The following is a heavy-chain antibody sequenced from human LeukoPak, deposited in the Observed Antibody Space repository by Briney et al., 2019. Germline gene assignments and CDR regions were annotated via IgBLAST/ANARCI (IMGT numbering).Heavy chain of an antibody. CDR3: ARDPVAPTSH. V-gene: IGHV3-23*01. D-gene: IGHD4-23*01. CDR2: ISGSGGST. J-gene: IGHJ4*02. CDR1: GIIFSNYA. Sequence: GGSLRLSCAASGIIFSNYAMSWVRQAPGEGLECVSVISGSGGSTYYADSVKGRFTISRDNAKNTMYLEMNSLRADDTAVYYCARDPVAPTSHWGQGTLVTVSS.